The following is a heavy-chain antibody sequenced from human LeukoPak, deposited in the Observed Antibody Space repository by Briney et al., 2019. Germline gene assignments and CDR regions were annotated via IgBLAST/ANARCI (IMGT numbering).Heavy chain of an antibody. CDR2: ISYSGST. CDR1: GGSVGSGRFY. CDR3: ARGRYYDSRDSFGY. V-gene: IGHV4-61*01. Sequence: PSETLSLTCTVFGGSVGSGRFYWNWIRQPPGMGLEWIGFISYSGSTNYNPSLKSRVTISEDTSKNQFSLKLSSVTAADTAVYSCARGRYYDSRDSFGYWGQGILVTVSS. J-gene: IGHJ4*02. D-gene: IGHD3-22*01.